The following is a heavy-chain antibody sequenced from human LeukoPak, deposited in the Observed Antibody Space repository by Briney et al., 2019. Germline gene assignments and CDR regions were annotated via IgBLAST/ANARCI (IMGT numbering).Heavy chain of an antibody. CDR2: INHSGST. CDR1: GGSFSGYY. V-gene: IGHV4-34*09. D-gene: IGHD3-16*01. J-gene: IGHJ3*02. CDR3: ARDIERLGAFDI. Sequence: SETLSLTCAVYGGSFSGYYWSWIRQPPGKGLEWIGEINHSGSTNYNPSLKSRVTISVDTSKNQFSLKLSSVTAADTAVYYCARDIERLGAFDIRGQGTMVTVSS.